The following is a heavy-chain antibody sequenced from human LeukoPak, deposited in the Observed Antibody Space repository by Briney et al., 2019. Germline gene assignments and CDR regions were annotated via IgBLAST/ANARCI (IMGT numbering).Heavy chain of an antibody. CDR2: IYYSGST. V-gene: IGHV4-59*01. Sequence: SETLSLTCAVSGGSISSYYWSWIRQPPGKGLEWIGYIYYSGSTNYNPSLKSRVTISVDTSKDQFSLKLSSVTAADTAVYYCARSVEGYCSGGSCYSYYYYMDVWGKGTTVTVSS. CDR3: ARSVEGYCSGGSCYSYYYYMDV. CDR1: GGSISSYY. D-gene: IGHD2-15*01. J-gene: IGHJ6*03.